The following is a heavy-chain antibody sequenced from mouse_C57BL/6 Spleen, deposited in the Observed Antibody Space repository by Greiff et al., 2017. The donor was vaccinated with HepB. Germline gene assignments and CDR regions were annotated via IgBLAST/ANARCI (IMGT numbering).Heavy chain of an antibody. V-gene: IGHV1-55*01. J-gene: IGHJ2*01. CDR3: ARGGGLITTVVAPDY. CDR1: GYTFTSYW. CDR2: IYPGSGST. D-gene: IGHD1-1*01. Sequence: VQLQQPGAELVKPGASVKMSCKASGYTFTSYWITWVKQRPEQGLEWIGDIYPGSGSTNYNEKFKSKATLTVDTSSSTAYMQLSSLTSEDSAVYYCARGGGLITTVVAPDYWGQGTTLTVSS.